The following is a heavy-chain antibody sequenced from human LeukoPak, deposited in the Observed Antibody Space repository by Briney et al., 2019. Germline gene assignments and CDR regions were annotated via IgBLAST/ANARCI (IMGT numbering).Heavy chain of an antibody. D-gene: IGHD6-6*01. CDR2: IFHSGST. V-gene: IGHV4-39*01. CDR1: GDSVSTNLYY. J-gene: IGHJ4*02. CDR3: ARQGYGRSSFFDH. Sequence: SETLSLTCTVSGDSVSTNLYYWGWIRQPPGKGLEWIGNIFHSGSTYYNPSLKSRLSISVDTSKNQFSLKLSSVTAADTAVYYCARQGYGRSSFFDHWGQGTLVTVSS.